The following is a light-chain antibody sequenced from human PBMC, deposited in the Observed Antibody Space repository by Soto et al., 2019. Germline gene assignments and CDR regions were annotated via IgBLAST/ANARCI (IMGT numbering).Light chain of an antibody. J-gene: IGKJ1*01. Sequence: IVMTQSPLSLPVTPGEPASISCRSSQSLLYTNGYNYLDWYLQKPGQSPQLLIYLGSNRASGVPYRFSGSGAGTDSILNISRVDDEDVGVYYCMQAKETPRTFGQGTKVEIK. CDR1: QSLLYTNGYNY. CDR2: LGS. CDR3: MQAKETPRT. V-gene: IGKV2-28*01.